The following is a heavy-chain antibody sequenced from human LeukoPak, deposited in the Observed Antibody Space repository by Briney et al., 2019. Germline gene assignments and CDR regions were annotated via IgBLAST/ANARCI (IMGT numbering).Heavy chain of an antibody. Sequence: GGSLRLSCTASGFTFSSYGMHWVRQAPGKGLEWVAVVWYDGSNQYYADSVKGRFTISRDNSKNTVDLQMNSLRAEDTAVYYCARDVWLGGSYSVDYWGQGTLVTVSS. V-gene: IGHV3-33*01. CDR2: VWYDGSNQ. D-gene: IGHD1-26*01. CDR3: ARDVWLGGSYSVDY. CDR1: GFTFSSYG. J-gene: IGHJ4*02.